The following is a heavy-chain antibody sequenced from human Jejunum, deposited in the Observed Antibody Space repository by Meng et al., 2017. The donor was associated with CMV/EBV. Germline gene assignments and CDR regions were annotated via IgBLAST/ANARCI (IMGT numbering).Heavy chain of an antibody. Sequence: SGFTFNNNWMHWVRQAPGKGLVWVSRINSDGRTTTYADSVKGRFTISRDNAKNSLYLQMNNLRAEDTALYYCVKGRYSGSSGYFDYWGQGTLVTVSS. CDR2: INSDGRTT. CDR1: GFTFNNNW. CDR3: VKGRYSGSSGYFDY. V-gene: IGHV3-74*01. D-gene: IGHD1-26*01. J-gene: IGHJ4*02.